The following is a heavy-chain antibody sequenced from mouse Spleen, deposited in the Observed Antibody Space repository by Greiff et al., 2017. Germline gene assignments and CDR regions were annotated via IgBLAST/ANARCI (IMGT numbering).Heavy chain of an antibody. CDR3: AKGAFNPSDGYYFDY. CDR2: IWRGGST. V-gene: IGHV2-5*01. J-gene: IGHJ2*01. CDR1: GFSLTSYG. Sequence: QVHVKQSGPGLVQPSQSLSITCTVSGFSLTSYGVHWVRQSPGKGLEWLGVIWRGGSTDYNAAFMSRLSITKDNSKSQVFFKMNSLQADDTAIYYCAKGAFNPSDGYYFDYWGQGTTLTVSS.